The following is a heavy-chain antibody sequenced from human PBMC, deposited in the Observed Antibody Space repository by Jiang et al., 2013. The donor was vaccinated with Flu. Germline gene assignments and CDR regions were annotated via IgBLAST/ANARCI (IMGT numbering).Heavy chain of an antibody. D-gene: IGHD3-10*01. V-gene: IGHV3-21*01. Sequence: DSVKGRFTISRDNAKNSLYLQMNSLRAEDTAVYYCASCITNDAFDIWGQGTMVTVSS. CDR3: ASCITNDAFDI. J-gene: IGHJ3*02.